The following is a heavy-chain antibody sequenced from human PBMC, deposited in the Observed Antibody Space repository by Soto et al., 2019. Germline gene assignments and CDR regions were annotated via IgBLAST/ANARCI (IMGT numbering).Heavy chain of an antibody. J-gene: IGHJ2*01. CDR2: INHSGRT. V-gene: IGHV4-34*01. CDR1: GGSFSDYY. CDR3: AREFPSRYFDL. Sequence: QVRLQQWGAGLLKPSETLPLTCAVYGGSFSDYYWSWIRQPPGKGLKWIGEINHSGRTHYNPAPTCRVTTSVDTSTPQFSLTLNSVTAADTAVYYCAREFPSRYFDLWGRGTPVTVSS.